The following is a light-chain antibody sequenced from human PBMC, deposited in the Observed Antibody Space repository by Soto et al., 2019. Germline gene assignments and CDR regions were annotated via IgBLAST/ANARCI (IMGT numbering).Light chain of an antibody. CDR3: QQYGSSPIT. V-gene: IGKV3-20*01. CDR1: QSVSCSY. Sequence: EIVLTQSPGTLSLSPGERATLSCRASQSVSCSYLAWYQQKPGQAPRLLIYGASSRATGIPDPFSGSGSGTDFTLIISRLEPEDVAVYYCQQYGSSPITFGQVTRLAIK. J-gene: IGKJ5*01. CDR2: GAS.